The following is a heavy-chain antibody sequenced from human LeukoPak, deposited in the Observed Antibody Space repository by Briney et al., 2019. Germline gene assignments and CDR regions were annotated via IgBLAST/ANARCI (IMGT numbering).Heavy chain of an antibody. CDR1: GGTFSSYA. V-gene: IGHV1-69*06. J-gene: IGHJ4*02. Sequence: GASVKVSCKASGGTFSSYAISRVRQAPGQGLEWMGGIIPIFGTANYAQKFQGRVTITADKSTSTAYMELSSLRSEDTAVYYCARGELLRVRQDYFDYWGQGTLVTVSS. D-gene: IGHD1-26*01. CDR2: IIPIFGTA. CDR3: ARGELLRVRQDYFDY.